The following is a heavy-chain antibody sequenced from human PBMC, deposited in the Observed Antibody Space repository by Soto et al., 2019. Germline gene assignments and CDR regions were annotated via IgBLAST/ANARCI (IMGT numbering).Heavy chain of an antibody. D-gene: IGHD6-13*01. V-gene: IGHV3-43*01. Sequence: GGSLRLSCAASGFTFDDYTMHWVRQAPGKGLEWVSLISWDGGSTYYADSVKGRFTISRDNSKNSLYLQMNSLRTEDTALYYCAKDRGPYSSSWFDYWGQGTLVTVSS. J-gene: IGHJ4*02. CDR3: AKDRGPYSSSWFDY. CDR2: ISWDGGST. CDR1: GFTFDDYT.